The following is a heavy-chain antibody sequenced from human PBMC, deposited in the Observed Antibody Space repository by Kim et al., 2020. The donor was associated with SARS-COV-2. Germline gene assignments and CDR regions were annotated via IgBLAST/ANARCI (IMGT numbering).Heavy chain of an antibody. Sequence: SVKVSCKASGGTFSSYAISWVRQAPGQGLEWMGGIIPIFGTANYAQKFQGRVTTTADESTSTAYMELSSLRSEDTAVYYCARDLSSGLNLPDYYYYGMAVWSKGTTVTVSS. D-gene: IGHD6-19*01. CDR2: IIPIFGTA. CDR3: ARDLSSGLNLPDYYYYGMAV. J-gene: IGHJ6*04. CDR1: GGTFSSYA. V-gene: IGHV1-69*13.